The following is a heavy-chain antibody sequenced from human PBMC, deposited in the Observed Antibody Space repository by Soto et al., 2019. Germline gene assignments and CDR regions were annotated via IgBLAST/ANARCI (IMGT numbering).Heavy chain of an antibody. V-gene: IGHV4-30-2*01. CDR1: GGSISSGGYS. Sequence: ASETLSLTCAVSGGSISSGGYSWSWIRQPPGKGLEWIGYIYHSGSTYYNPSLKSRVTISVDRSKNQFSLKLSSVTAADTAVYYCARGNYDILTGYYFFDYWGQGTLVTVSS. CDR2: IYHSGST. D-gene: IGHD3-9*01. CDR3: ARGNYDILTGYYFFDY. J-gene: IGHJ4*02.